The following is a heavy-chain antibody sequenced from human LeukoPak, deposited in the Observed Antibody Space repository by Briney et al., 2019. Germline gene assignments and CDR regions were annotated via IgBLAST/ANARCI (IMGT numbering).Heavy chain of an antibody. Sequence: SGTLSLTCTVSGGSISSYYWSWIRQPPGKGLEWIGYIYYSGSTNYNPSLKSRVTISVDTSKNQFSLKLSSVTAADTAVYYCARGDDYGDQFDYWGQGTLVTVSS. D-gene: IGHD4-17*01. J-gene: IGHJ4*02. CDR3: ARGDDYGDQFDY. CDR1: GGSISSYY. CDR2: IYYSGST. V-gene: IGHV4-59*01.